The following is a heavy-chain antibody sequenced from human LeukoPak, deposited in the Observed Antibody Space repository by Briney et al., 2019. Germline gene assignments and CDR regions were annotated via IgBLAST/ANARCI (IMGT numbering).Heavy chain of an antibody. D-gene: IGHD6-19*01. CDR1: GFTFRNFA. Sequence: GGSLRLSCAASGFTFRNFALHWVRQAPGRGLEYVAALRSDGTTTYYADSVKGRFTISRDNSKNTLYLQMGSLRSEDMGVYYCARARRSGQQSYYFDYWGQGTPVTVSS. CDR2: LRSDGTTT. J-gene: IGHJ4*02. CDR3: ARARRSGQQSYYFDY. V-gene: IGHV3-64*02.